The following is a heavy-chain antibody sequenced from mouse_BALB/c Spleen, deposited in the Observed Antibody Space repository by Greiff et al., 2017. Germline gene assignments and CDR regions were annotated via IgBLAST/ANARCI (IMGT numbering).Heavy chain of an antibody. CDR2: IDPANGNT. V-gene: IGHV14-3*02. CDR3: ARGATEAMDY. CDR1: GFNIKDTY. J-gene: IGHJ4*01. D-gene: IGHD1-1*01. Sequence: EVQLQESGAELVKPGASVKLSCTASGFNIKDTYMHWVKQRPEQGLEWIGRIDPANGNTKYDPKFQGKATITADTSSNTAYLQLSSLTSEDTAVYYCARGATEAMDYWGQGTSVTVSS.